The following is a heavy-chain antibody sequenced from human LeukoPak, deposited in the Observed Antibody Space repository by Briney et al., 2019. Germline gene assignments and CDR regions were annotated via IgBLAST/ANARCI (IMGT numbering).Heavy chain of an antibody. Sequence: GGSLRLSCAASGFTFSSYGMHWVRQAPGKGLEWVAVISYDGSNKNYADSAKGRFTISRDNSNNTLYLQMNSLRAEDTGVYYCAKDRETTASGTFDYWGQGTLVTVSS. D-gene: IGHD6-13*01. CDR3: AKDRETTASGTFDY. CDR2: ISYDGSNK. J-gene: IGHJ4*02. CDR1: GFTFSSYG. V-gene: IGHV3-30*18.